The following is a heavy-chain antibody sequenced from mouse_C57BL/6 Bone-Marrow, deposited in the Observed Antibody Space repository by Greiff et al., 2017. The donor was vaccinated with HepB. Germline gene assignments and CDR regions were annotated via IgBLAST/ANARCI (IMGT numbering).Heavy chain of an antibody. Sequence: EVQLQQSGAELVRPGASVKLSCTASGFNIKDYYMHWVKQRPEQGLEWIGRIDPEDGDTEYAPKFQGKATMTADTSSNTAYLQLSSLTSEDTAVYYCTTSVLGRGPWFAYWGQGTLVTVSA. V-gene: IGHV14-1*01. J-gene: IGHJ3*01. CDR2: IDPEDGDT. D-gene: IGHD4-1*01. CDR1: GFNIKDYY. CDR3: TTSVLGRGPWFAY.